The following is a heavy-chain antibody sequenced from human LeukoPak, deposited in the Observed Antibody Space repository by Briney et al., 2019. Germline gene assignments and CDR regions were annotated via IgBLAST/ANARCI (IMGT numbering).Heavy chain of an antibody. Sequence: XXXGQGXXXXGXIIPIFRTANYAQKFQRRVTITADESTSTPYMELSSLRSEDTAVYYCARTTTQYYYYYYGMDVWGQGTTVTVSS. CDR3: ARTTTQYYYYYYGMDV. CDR2: IIPIFRTA. D-gene: IGHD4-11*01. V-gene: IGHV1-69*01. J-gene: IGHJ6*02.